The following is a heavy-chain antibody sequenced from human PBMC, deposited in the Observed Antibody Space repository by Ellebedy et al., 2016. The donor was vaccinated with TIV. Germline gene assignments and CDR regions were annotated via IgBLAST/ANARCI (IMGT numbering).Heavy chain of an antibody. J-gene: IGHJ4*02. D-gene: IGHD3-22*01. CDR3: AKGRGGGSDSSAPRYYFDY. CDR2: ISHTGSRT. Sequence: PGGSLRLSCAASGFTFSSFAMTWVLQALGTGLKWVSTISHTGSRTYYTDSVEGRFIISRDTSKKTLYLQMNGLRAEDTAIYYCAKGRGGGSDSSAPRYYFDYWGLGTLVTVSS. CDR1: GFTFSSFA. V-gene: IGHV3-23*01.